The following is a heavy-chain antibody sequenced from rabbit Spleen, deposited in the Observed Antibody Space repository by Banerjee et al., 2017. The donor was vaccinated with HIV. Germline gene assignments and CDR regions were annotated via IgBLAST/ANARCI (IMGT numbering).Heavy chain of an antibody. CDR3: ARGNAGDGAYAL. V-gene: IGHV1S45*01. D-gene: IGHD6-1*01. Sequence: QEQLEESGRGLVRPEGSLTLTCKASGFSFSDRDVMCWVRQAPGKGLEWIACINTATGKPVYATWAKGRFTVSTTSSTTVTLQVTSLTAADTATYVCARGNAGDGAYALWGPGTLVTVS. CDR1: GFSFSDRDV. CDR2: INTATGKP. J-gene: IGHJ4*01.